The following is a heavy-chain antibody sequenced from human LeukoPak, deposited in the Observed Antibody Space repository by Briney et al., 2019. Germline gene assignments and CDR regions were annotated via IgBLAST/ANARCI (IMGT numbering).Heavy chain of an antibody. Sequence: GGSLRLSCAASGFTFSSYSMNWVRQAPGKGLEWGSAISGSGGSTYYADPVKGRFTISRDNSKNTLYLQMNSLRAEDTAVYYCAKDMGYCTNGVCYPYDYWGQGTLVTVSS. CDR1: GFTFSSYS. D-gene: IGHD2-8*01. CDR3: AKDMGYCTNGVCYPYDY. J-gene: IGHJ4*02. V-gene: IGHV3-23*01. CDR2: ISGSGGST.